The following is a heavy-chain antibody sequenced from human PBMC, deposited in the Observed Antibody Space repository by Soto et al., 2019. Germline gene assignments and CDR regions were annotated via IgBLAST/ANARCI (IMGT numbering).Heavy chain of an antibody. CDR2: ISAYNDYT. Sequence: QVQLVQSAAEVKKPGASVRVSCKASGYTFIRYGIAWVRQAPGQGLEGMGWISAYNDYTIYAQKLQGRVTMTADTSTRTVYMELRGLKSDDTAVYSCARGGYYDNTWGKLSHYGLDVWGQGTSVTVSS. CDR1: GYTFIRYG. CDR3: ARGGYYDNTWGKLSHYGLDV. J-gene: IGHJ6*02. V-gene: IGHV1-18*01. D-gene: IGHD3-16*01.